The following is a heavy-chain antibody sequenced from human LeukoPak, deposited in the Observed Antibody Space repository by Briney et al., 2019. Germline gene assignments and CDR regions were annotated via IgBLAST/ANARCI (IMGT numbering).Heavy chain of an antibody. J-gene: IGHJ4*02. Sequence: SETLSLTCAVSGGSISSNNWWSWVRQPPGKGLEWIGEIYHSGSTNYNPSLKSRVTISVDKSKNQFSLKLSSVTAADTAVYYCARGTYNWNVAVFDYWGQGTLATVSS. D-gene: IGHD1-20*01. CDR1: GGSISSNNW. V-gene: IGHV4-4*02. CDR3: ARGTYNWNVAVFDY. CDR2: IYHSGST.